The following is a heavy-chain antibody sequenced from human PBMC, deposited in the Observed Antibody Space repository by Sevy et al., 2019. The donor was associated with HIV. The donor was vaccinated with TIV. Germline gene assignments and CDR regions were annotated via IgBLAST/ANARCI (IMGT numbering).Heavy chain of an antibody. CDR3: ARGGRRIDVYNRXDAFDI. CDR1: GFTFSSYE. D-gene: IGHD1-1*01. Sequence: GGSLRLSCAASGFTFSSYEMNWVRQAPGKGLEWLSYSSSSGSSIYYADSVKGRFTISRDNAKNSLYLQMNSLRAEDSAVYYCARGGRRIDVYNRXDAFDIXXQGTMVTVSS. CDR2: SSSSGSSI. J-gene: IGHJ3*02. V-gene: IGHV3-48*03.